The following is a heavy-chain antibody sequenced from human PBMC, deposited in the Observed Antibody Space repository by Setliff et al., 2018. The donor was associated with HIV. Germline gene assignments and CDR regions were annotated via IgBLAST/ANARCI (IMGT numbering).Heavy chain of an antibody. J-gene: IGHJ4*02. V-gene: IGHV4-59*11. Sequence: SETLSLTCTVSGGSISSHYWSWIRQPPGKGLEWIGYINYSGSTNYNPSLKSRVTISVDTSKKQFSLKLTSVTAADTAVYYCARATWNSVDYWGQGILVTVSS. CDR2: INYSGST. CDR3: ARATWNSVDY. CDR1: GGSISSHY. D-gene: IGHD1-7*01.